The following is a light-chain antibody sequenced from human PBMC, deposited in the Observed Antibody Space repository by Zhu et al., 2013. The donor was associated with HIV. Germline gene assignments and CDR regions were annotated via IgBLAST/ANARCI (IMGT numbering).Light chain of an antibody. V-gene: IGKV1-17*01. CDR2: VAS. J-gene: IGKJ1*01. CDR1: EDIRND. Sequence: DIQMTQSPSSLSAFVGDRVSITCRATEDIRNDLVWFQQKPGKAPESLIYVASSFQTGVAARFSANVSGTEFTLTISSLQPDDSATYYCLQHRHYPRTFGQRDHGGDQ. CDR3: LQHRHYPRT.